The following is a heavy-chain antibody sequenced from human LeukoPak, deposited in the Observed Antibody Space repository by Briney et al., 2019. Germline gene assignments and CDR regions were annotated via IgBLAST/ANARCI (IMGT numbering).Heavy chain of an antibody. CDR1: GFTFSSYS. D-gene: IGHD5-12*01. J-gene: IGHJ4*02. Sequence: PGGSLRLSCAASGFTFSSYSMNWVRQAPGKGLEWVSYISSSGSTIYYADSVKGRFTISRDNAKNSLYLQMNSLRAEDTAVYYCARVNPYIVARKFDYWGQGTLVTVSS. V-gene: IGHV3-48*04. CDR3: ARVNPYIVARKFDY. CDR2: ISSSGSTI.